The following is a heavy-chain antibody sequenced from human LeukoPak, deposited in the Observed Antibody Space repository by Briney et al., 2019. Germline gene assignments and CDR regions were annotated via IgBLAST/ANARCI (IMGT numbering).Heavy chain of an antibody. Sequence: SVKVSCKASGGTFSSYAISWVRQAPGQGLEWVGRIIPILGIANYAQKFQGRVTITADKSTSTAYMELSSLRSEDTAVYYCARDQAPVGGFDSSGHYFDYWGQGTLVTVSS. D-gene: IGHD3-22*01. V-gene: IGHV1-69*04. CDR2: IIPILGIA. CDR3: ARDQAPVGGFDSSGHYFDY. J-gene: IGHJ4*02. CDR1: GGTFSSYA.